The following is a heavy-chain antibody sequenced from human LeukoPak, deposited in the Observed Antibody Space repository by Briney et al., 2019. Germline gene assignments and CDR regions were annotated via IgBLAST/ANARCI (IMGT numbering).Heavy chain of an antibody. V-gene: IGHV3-48*01. CDR3: ARDPRDYDFWSGPDY. J-gene: IGHJ4*02. Sequence: GGSLRLSCAASGFTFSSYSMNWVRQAPGKGLEWVSYISSSSSTIYYADSVKGRFTISRDNAKNSLYLQMNSLRAEDTAVYYCARDPRDYDFWSGPDYWGQGTLVTVSS. CDR1: GFTFSSYS. D-gene: IGHD3-3*01. CDR2: ISSSSSTI.